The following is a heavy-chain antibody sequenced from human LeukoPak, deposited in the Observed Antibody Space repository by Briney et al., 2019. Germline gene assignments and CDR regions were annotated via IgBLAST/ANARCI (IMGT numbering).Heavy chain of an antibody. Sequence: ASVTVSCKASGYTFTSYYMHWVRPAPGQGLEWMGIINPSGGSTSYAQKFQGRVTMTEDTSTDTAYMELSSLRSEDTAVYYCATRGPYDILTGSPFGYWGQGTLVTVSS. V-gene: IGHV1-46*01. CDR2: INPSGGST. CDR3: ATRGPYDILTGSPFGY. D-gene: IGHD3-9*01. CDR1: GYTFTSYY. J-gene: IGHJ4*02.